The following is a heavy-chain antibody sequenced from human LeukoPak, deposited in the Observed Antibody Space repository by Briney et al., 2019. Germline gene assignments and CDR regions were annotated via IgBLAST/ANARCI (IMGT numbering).Heavy chain of an antibody. CDR2: IKQDINEK. D-gene: IGHD5-18*01. CDR3: ARARSSYGYGDAFDI. V-gene: IGHV3-7*01. J-gene: IGHJ3*02. Sequence: GGSLRLSCAASGFTFTTYWMNWVRQAPGKGLEWVANIKQDINEKYYVDSVKGRFTISRDNSKNTLYLQMNSLRAEDTAVYYCARARSSYGYGDAFDIWGQGKMVTVSS. CDR1: GFTFTTYW.